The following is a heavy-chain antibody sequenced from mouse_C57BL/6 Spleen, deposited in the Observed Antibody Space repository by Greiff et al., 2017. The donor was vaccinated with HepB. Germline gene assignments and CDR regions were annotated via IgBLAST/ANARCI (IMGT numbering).Heavy chain of an antibody. V-gene: IGHV2-2*01. D-gene: IGHD1-1*01. Sequence: QVQLQQSGPGLVQPSQSLSITCTVSGFSLTSYGVHWVRQSPGKGLEWLGVLWSGGSTDYNAAFISRLSISKANSKSQVFFIMNRQQADDTAINYGARYYGSSYEGYFDYWGQGTTLTVSS. CDR2: LWSGGST. CDR1: GFSLTSYG. J-gene: IGHJ2*01. CDR3: ARYYGSSYEGYFDY.